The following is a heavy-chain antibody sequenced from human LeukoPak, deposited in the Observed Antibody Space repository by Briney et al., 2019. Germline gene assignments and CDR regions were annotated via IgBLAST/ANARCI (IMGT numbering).Heavy chain of an antibody. D-gene: IGHD6-13*01. CDR2: IYYSGSP. J-gene: IGHJ5*02. V-gene: IGHV4-59*08. CDR3: ARQNKYSSSWYRFDP. Sequence: SETLSLTCTVSGGSISSYYWNWIRQPPGKGLEWIGYIYYSGSPNYNPSPKSRVTISVDTSKNQFSLKLSSVTAADTAVYYCARQNKYSSSWYRFDPWGQGTLVTVSS. CDR1: GGSISSYY.